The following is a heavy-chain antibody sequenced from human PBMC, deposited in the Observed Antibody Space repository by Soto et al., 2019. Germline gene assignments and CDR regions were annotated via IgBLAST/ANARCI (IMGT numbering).Heavy chain of an antibody. D-gene: IGHD2-15*01. CDR1: GLTFSSYG. CDR3: ARDHCSGGSCYNDYYYYMDV. Sequence: GGSLRLSWTAAGLTFSSYGMHWVRQAQGKGLEWVAVIWYDGSNKYYADCVKGRFTISRDNSKNTLYLQMNSLRAEDTAVYYCARDHCSGGSCYNDYYYYMDVWGKGTTVTVSS. CDR2: IWYDGSNK. J-gene: IGHJ6*03. V-gene: IGHV3-33*01.